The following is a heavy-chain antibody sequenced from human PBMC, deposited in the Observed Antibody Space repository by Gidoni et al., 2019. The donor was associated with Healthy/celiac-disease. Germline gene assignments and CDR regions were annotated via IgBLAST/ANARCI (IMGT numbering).Heavy chain of an antibody. D-gene: IGHD3-3*01. CDR3: ARDGEGWSALIDY. J-gene: IGHJ4*02. CDR2: IYSGGST. V-gene: IGHV3-66*02. Sequence: EVQMVDSGGGLVQPGGSMRLSCAASGFTVSGTYLSWVRQAPGRGLEGGAVIYSGGSTYYADSVKGRFTISRDNSKNTLYLQRNSLGAEDTAVYYCARDGEGWSALIDYWGQGTLVTVSS. CDR1: GFTVSGTY.